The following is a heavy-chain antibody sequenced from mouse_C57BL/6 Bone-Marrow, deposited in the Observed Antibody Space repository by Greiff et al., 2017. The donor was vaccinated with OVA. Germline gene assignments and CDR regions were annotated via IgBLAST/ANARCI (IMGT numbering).Heavy chain of an antibody. Sequence: EVKVVESEGGLVQPGSSMKLSCTASGFTFSDYYMAWVRQVPEKGLEWVANINYDGSSTYYLDSLKSRFIISRDNAKNILYLQMSSLKSEDTATYYCARGGSNGPWFAYWGQGTLVTVSA. J-gene: IGHJ3*01. CDR3: ARGGSNGPWFAY. CDR1: GFTFSDYY. V-gene: IGHV5-16*01. CDR2: INYDGSST. D-gene: IGHD1-1*01.